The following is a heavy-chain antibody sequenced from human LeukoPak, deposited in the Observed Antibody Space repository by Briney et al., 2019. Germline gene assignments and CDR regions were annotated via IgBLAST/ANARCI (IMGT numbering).Heavy chain of an antibody. CDR2: IYTSGST. CDR3: ARLVDTAMVRDY. CDR1: GGSISSYY. J-gene: IGHJ4*02. Sequence: SETLSLTCTVSGGSISSYYWSWIRQPAGKGLGWIGRIYTSGSTNYNPSLKSRVTMSVDTSKNQFSLKLSSVTAADTAVYYCARLVDTAMVRDYWGQGTLVTVSS. D-gene: IGHD5-18*01. V-gene: IGHV4-4*07.